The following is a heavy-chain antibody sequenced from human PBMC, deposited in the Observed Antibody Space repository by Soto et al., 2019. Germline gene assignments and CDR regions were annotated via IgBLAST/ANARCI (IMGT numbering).Heavy chain of an antibody. D-gene: IGHD6-19*01. CDR3: AGGTGWLIDY. J-gene: IGHJ4*02. CDR1: GFTFNNYW. V-gene: IGHV3-7*04. CDR2: IKKDGSET. Sequence: EVQLVESGGALVQPGGSLRLSCTASGFTFNNYWMNWVRQAPGKGLEWVANIKKDGSETYYLDSVKGRFSISRDNAKNSLYLQISSLRDEDTAMYDCAGGTGWLIDYWGQGTLVTVS.